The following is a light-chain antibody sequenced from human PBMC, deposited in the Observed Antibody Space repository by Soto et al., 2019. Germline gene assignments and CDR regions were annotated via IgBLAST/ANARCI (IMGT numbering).Light chain of an antibody. J-gene: IGLJ1*01. CDR2: EVS. CDR3: SSYTSSSTV. CDR1: SSDVGGYNY. V-gene: IGLV2-14*01. Sequence: SALTRPASVSGSPGRSIASACTGTSSDVGGYNYVSWYQQHPGKAPKLMIYEVSNRPSGVSNRFSGSKSGNTASLTISGLQAEDEADYYCSSYTSSSTVFGTGTKVTVL.